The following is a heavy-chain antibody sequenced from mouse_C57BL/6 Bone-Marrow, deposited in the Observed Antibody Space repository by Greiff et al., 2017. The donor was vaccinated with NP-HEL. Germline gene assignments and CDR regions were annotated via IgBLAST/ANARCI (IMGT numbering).Heavy chain of an antibody. CDR2: IYPGSGST. J-gene: IGHJ1*03. D-gene: IGHD1-1*01. CDR1: GYTFTSYW. Sequence: VQLQQPGAELVKPGASVKMSCKASGYTFTSYWITWVKQRPGQGLEWIGDIYPGSGSTNYNEKFKSKATLTVDTSSSTAYMQLSSLTSEDSAVYYCARGDYYGSSPRYWYFDVWGTGTTVTVSS. V-gene: IGHV1-55*01. CDR3: ARGDYYGSSPRYWYFDV.